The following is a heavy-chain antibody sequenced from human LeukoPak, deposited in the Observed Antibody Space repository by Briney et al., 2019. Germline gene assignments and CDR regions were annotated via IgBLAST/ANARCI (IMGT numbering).Heavy chain of an antibody. D-gene: IGHD2-2*02. CDR1: GFTVSSNY. CDR2: IYSGGST. J-gene: IGHJ3*02. Sequence: GGSLRLSCAASGFTVSSNYMSWVRQAPGKGLEWVSVIYSGGSTYYADSVKGRFTISRDNSKNTLYLQMNSLRAEDTAVYYCARVCWSTSCYNAFDIWGQGTMVTVSS. V-gene: IGHV3-66*01. CDR3: ARVCWSTSCYNAFDI.